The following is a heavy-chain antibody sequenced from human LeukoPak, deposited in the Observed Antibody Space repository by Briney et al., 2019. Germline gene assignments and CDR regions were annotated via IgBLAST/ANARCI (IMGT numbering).Heavy chain of an antibody. CDR1: GYTFTGYY. D-gene: IGHD2-15*01. V-gene: IGHV1-46*01. J-gene: IGHJ6*02. CDR2: INPTGGNT. Sequence: GASVKVSCKASGYTFTGYYMHWVRQAPGQGLEWMGIINPTGGNTNYEQKFEGRVTMTRDTSTSTVYMELSSLRSEDTAVYYCARERYCSGGNCFVTYYYGMDVWGQGTTVTVSS. CDR3: ARERYCSGGNCFVTYYYGMDV.